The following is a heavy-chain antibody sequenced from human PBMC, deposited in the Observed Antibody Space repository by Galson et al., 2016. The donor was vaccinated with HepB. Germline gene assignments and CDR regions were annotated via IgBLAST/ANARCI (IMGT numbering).Heavy chain of an antibody. CDR1: GVSITSGSYY. V-gene: IGHV4-39*02. Sequence: LSLTCTVSGVSITSGSYYWAWVRQPPGKGLEWIGSMYHLGLSFYNSSLESRVTISIDTSKNQFSLKLRSVSAADTAVYYCGREEGKAVLGTYFDYWGQGTLVTVSS. J-gene: IGHJ4*02. CDR3: GREEGKAVLGTYFDY. D-gene: IGHD2/OR15-2a*01. CDR2: MYHLGLS.